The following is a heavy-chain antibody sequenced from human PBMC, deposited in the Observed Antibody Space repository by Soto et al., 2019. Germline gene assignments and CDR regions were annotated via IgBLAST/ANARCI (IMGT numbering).Heavy chain of an antibody. CDR1: GFSLSNAKMG. J-gene: IGHJ5*01. D-gene: IGHD6-13*01. V-gene: IGHV2-26*01. CDR2: IFSNDEK. Sequence: QVTLKASGPVLMKPTETLTLTCTVSGFSLSNAKMGVSWIRQPPGTALEWLAHIFSNDEKSYSTSLKSRLTISKDTSKSQVVLTMTNMDPVDTATYYCARMYTGSFGRRFDSWCQGTLVTVSS. CDR3: ARMYTGSFGRRFDS.